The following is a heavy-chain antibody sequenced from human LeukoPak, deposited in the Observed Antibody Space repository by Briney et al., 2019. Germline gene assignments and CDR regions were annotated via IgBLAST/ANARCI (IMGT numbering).Heavy chain of an antibody. D-gene: IGHD2-2*01. CDR1: GFTFSSYW. CDR2: IKEDGSEK. CDR3: VRGRYCNSISCDYFDY. Sequence: GSLRLSCAASGFTFSSYWMSWVRQAPGKGLEWVANIKEDGSEKYYVDSVKGRFTISRDNAKNSLYLQMNSLRAEDTAVYYCVRGRYCNSISCDYFDYWGQGTLVTVSS. J-gene: IGHJ4*02. V-gene: IGHV3-7*01.